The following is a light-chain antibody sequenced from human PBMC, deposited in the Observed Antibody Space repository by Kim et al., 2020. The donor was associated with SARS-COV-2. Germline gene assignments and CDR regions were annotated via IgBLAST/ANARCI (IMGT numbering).Light chain of an antibody. CDR2: DAT. Sequence: QSALTQPASVSESPGQSITISCTGANSDYNYVSWYQQHHGKAPTLVIYDATERPSGVSNRFSGSKSGNTASLTISQLQPEDEAYYYCNSYRNKTSLFGGGTQLTVL. CDR3: NSYRNKTSL. J-gene: IGLJ2*01. V-gene: IGLV2-14*03. CDR1: NSDYNY.